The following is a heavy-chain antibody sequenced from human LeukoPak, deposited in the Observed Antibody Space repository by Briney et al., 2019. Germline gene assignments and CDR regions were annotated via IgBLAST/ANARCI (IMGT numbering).Heavy chain of an antibody. V-gene: IGHV3-23*01. CDR1: GFTFRTYA. D-gene: IGHD1-14*01. CDR2: INGVGDGS. J-gene: IGHJ3*02. CDR3: AGNHPLFDAFEI. Sequence: PGGSLRLSCAASGFTFRTYAMGWVRQAPGKGLEWVSTINGVGDGSYYTDSVKGRFIISRDNSKDTLYLEVNSLSADDTALYYCAGNHPLFDAFEIWGQGTMVTVSS.